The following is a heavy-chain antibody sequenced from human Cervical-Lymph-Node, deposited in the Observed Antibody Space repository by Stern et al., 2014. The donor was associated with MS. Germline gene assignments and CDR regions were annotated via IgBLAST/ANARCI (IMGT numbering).Heavy chain of an antibody. V-gene: IGHV3-33*01. CDR2: IWYDGSNK. J-gene: IGHJ6*02. CDR3: ARSSSPSPYYYYGMDV. CDR1: GFTFSSYG. Sequence: VQLVESGGGVVQPGRSLRLSWAASGFTFSSYGMHWVRQAPGKGLEWEAVIWYDGSNKYYADSVKGRFTISRDNSKNTLYLQMNSLRAEDTAVYYCARSSSPSPYYYYGMDVWGQGTTVTVSS. D-gene: IGHD6-13*01.